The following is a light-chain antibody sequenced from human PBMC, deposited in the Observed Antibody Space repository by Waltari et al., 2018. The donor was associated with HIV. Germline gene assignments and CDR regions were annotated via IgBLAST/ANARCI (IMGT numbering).Light chain of an antibody. CDR2: LGS. J-gene: IGKJ1*01. CDR1: QSLLQSNGYNY. CDR3: MQALQTPWT. Sequence: EIVMTQSPLSLPVTPGEPAPISCRSRQSLLQSNGYNYLHWYLQKPGQSPQLLIYLGSNRASGVPDRFSGSGSGTDFTLKISRVEDEDVGVYYCMQALQTPWTFGQGTKVEIK. V-gene: IGKV2-28*01.